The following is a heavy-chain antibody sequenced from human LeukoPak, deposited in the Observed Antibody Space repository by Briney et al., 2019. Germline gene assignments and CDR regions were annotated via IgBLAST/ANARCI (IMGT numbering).Heavy chain of an antibody. CDR2: IYYSGNT. CDR3: ARAFGTYQYYFDY. J-gene: IGHJ4*02. Sequence: PSETLSLTCTVSGGSISSSTYYWGWIRQPPGKGLEWIGSIYYSGNTYYNPSLKSPVTMSVDTSKNQFSLKLSSVTAADTAVYYCARAFGTYQYYFDYWGQGTLVTVSS. D-gene: IGHD1-26*01. CDR1: GGSISSSTYY. V-gene: IGHV4-39*07.